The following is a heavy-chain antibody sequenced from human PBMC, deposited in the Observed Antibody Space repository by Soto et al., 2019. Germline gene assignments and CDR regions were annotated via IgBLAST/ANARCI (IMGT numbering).Heavy chain of an antibody. CDR3: ARIPRYSFPTSDDLDS. CDR2: ITPIYPTT. D-gene: IGHD5-18*01. Sequence: QVQLVQSGAEVRKPGSSVQVSCKASGGTFYTYTFSWVRQAPGQGLEWMGSITPIYPTTNYAEKFQGRLTVTADGSTNTAYMELNSLTSEDTAVYYCARIPRYSFPTSDDLDSLGHGTLVTVSS. CDR1: GGTFYTYT. J-gene: IGHJ5*01. V-gene: IGHV1-69*15.